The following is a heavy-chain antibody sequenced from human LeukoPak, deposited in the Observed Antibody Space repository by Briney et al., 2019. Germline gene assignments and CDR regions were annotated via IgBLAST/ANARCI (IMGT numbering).Heavy chain of an antibody. V-gene: IGHV4-59*08. CDR3: ARVTGAFDI. CDR2: IYYSGST. D-gene: IGHD3-16*01. J-gene: IGHJ3*02. CDR1: GGSISSYY. Sequence: SETLSLTCTVSGGSISSYYWSWIRQPPGKGLEWIGHIYYSGSTNYNPSLKSRVTISVDTSKNQFSLKLSSVTAADTAVYYCARVTGAFDIWGQGTMVTVSS.